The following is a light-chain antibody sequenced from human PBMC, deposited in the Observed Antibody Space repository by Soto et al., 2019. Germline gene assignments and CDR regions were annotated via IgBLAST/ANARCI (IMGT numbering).Light chain of an antibody. V-gene: IGKV1-39*01. CDR3: QQSYGTPIT. J-gene: IGKJ5*01. CDR1: QSISSY. CDR2: AAS. Sequence: DIQMTQSPSSLSASVVDRVTITFRASQSISSYLNWYQQKPGKAPKLLMYAASSLQSGVPSRFSGSGSGTDFTLTISSLQPDDFATYYCQQSYGTPITFGQGTRLEIK.